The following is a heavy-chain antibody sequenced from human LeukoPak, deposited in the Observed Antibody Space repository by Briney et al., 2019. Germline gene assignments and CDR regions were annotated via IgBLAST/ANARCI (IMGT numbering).Heavy chain of an antibody. CDR1: GGSFSCYY. CDR3: ASYGHLVDY. J-gene: IGHJ4*02. CDR2: INHSGST. V-gene: IGHV4-34*01. Sequence: SETLSLTCSVYGGSFSCYYWIWIPQPPGKGLEGIGEINHSGSTNYNPSLQSRVTISVDTSKNQFSLKLSSVTAADTTVYYCASYGHLVDYWGKGTLVTVSS. D-gene: IGHD4-17*01.